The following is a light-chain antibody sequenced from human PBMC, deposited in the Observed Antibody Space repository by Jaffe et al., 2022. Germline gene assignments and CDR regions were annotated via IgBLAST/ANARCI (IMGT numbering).Light chain of an antibody. V-gene: IGKV3-20*01. CDR1: QSVTSNY. J-gene: IGKJ4*01. Sequence: EIVLTQSPGTLSLSPGERATLSCRASQSVTSNYLAWYQQKPGQAPRLLISGASTRATGIPDRFSGSGSGTDFTLTISRLEPEDFAVYYCQQYESSPLTFGGGTKVEIK. CDR2: GAS. CDR3: QQYESSPLT.